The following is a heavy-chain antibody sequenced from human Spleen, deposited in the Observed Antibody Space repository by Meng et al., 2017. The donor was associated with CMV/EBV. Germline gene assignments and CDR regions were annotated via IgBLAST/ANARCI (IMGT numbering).Heavy chain of an antibody. V-gene: IGHV5-51*01. CDR1: EYNFTSYW. J-gene: IGHJ4*02. Sequence: CKGSEYNFTSYWIGWVRQMPGKGLEWMGIIYPGDSDTRYSPSFQGQVTISADKSISTAYLQWSSLKASDTAMYYCATHTYQLPGYFDYWGQGTLVTVSS. CDR3: ATHTYQLPGYFDY. D-gene: IGHD2-2*01. CDR2: IYPGDSDT.